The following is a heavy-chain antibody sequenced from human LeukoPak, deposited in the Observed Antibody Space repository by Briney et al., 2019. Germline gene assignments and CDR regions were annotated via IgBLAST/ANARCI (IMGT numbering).Heavy chain of an antibody. J-gene: IGHJ4*02. CDR2: INHSGST. V-gene: IGHV4-34*01. CDR3: ARGLTGHRARYYYDSSGYYFDY. D-gene: IGHD3-22*01. CDR1: GFTFSDYY. Sequence: PGGSLRLSCAASGFTFSDYYMNWIRQAPGKGLEWIGEINHSGSTNYNPSLKSRVTISVDTSKNQFSLKLSSVTAADTAVYYCARGLTGHRARYYYDSSGYYFDYWGQGTLVTVSS.